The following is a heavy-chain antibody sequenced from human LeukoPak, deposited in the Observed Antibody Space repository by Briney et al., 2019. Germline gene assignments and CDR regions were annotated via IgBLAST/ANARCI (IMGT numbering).Heavy chain of an antibody. CDR1: GFTFSSYA. CDR3: AKPSSGWSNFDS. Sequence: GGSLRLSCAASGFTFSSYAMSWVRQAPGKGLEWVSGISSTSGYTYYADSVKGRFTISRDNSKNTLYLQMNSLRAEDTAVYYCAKPSSGWSNFDSWGQGTLVTVSS. V-gene: IGHV3-23*01. D-gene: IGHD6-19*01. J-gene: IGHJ4*02. CDR2: ISSTSGYT.